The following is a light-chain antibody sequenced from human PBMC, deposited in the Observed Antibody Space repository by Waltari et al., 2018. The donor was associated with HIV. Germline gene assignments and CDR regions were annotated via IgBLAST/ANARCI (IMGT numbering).Light chain of an antibody. Sequence: FLLAQPHSVSESPGKTVTISCTQSSGSIATKNFQWYHQRPGSAPTTAIFENDQRPSGVPARFSGSIDRSSNSASLIISGLQTEDEADYYCQSYDITNSNWVFGGGTKLTVL. CDR1: SGSIATKN. CDR2: END. J-gene: IGLJ3*02. V-gene: IGLV6-57*03. CDR3: QSYDITNSNWV.